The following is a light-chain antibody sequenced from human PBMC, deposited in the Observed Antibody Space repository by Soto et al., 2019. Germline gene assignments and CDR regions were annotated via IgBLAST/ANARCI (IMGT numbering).Light chain of an antibody. CDR3: QQYEIYPIT. Sequence: DIQMTQSPSTLSASVGDRVTITCRASQNINSWLAWYQQKPGKAPKLLIYKASSLESGVPSRFSGSGSGTEFTLTISSLQPDDFAAYYCQQYEIYPITFGQGTRREMK. V-gene: IGKV1-5*03. J-gene: IGKJ5*01. CDR1: QNINSW. CDR2: KAS.